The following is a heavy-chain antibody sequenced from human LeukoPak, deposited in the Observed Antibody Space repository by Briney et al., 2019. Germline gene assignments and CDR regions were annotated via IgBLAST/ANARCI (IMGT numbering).Heavy chain of an antibody. CDR2: INHSGST. Sequence: PSETLSLTCAVYGGSFSGYYWSWIRQPPGKGLEWIGEINHSGSTNYNPSLKSRVTISVDTSKNQFSLKLSSVTAADTAVYYCARGRVLLWFGELSANKYYYGMDVWGQGTTVTVSS. CDR3: ARGRVLLWFGELSANKYYYGMDV. V-gene: IGHV4-34*01. J-gene: IGHJ6*02. CDR1: GGSFSGYY. D-gene: IGHD3-10*01.